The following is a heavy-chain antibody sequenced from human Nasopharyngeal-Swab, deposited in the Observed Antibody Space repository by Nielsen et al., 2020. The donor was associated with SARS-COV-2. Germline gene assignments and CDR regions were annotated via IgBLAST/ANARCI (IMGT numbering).Heavy chain of an antibody. D-gene: IGHD3-22*01. Sequence: SCAVSGFTFSDYYMSWIRQPPGKGLEWIGYIYYSGSTYYNPSLKSRVTISVDTSKNQFSLKLSSVTAADTAVYYCARGSTYYYDSTLSEIDYWGQGTLVTVSS. CDR2: IYYSGST. J-gene: IGHJ4*02. CDR3: ARGSTYYYDSTLSEIDY. V-gene: IGHV4-30-4*01. CDR1: GFTFSDYY.